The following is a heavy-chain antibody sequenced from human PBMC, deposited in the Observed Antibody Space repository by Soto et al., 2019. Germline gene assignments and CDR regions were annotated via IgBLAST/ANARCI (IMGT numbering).Heavy chain of an antibody. D-gene: IGHD3-22*01. Sequence: SETLSLTCAVYGGSFSGYYWSWIRQPPGKGLEWIGEINHSGSTNCNPSLKSRVTISVDTSKNQFSLKLSSVTAADTAVYYCRRALKFFKSSVYKEGALPFLAYWGKGTLVPVS. CDR3: RRALKFFKSSVYKEGALPFLAY. J-gene: IGHJ4*02. V-gene: IGHV4-34*01. CDR1: GGSFSGYY. CDR2: INHSGST.